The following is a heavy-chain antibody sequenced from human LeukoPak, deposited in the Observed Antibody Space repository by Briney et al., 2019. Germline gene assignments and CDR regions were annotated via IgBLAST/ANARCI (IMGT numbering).Heavy chain of an antibody. V-gene: IGHV3-74*01. CDR1: GYTFSSYW. CDR2: IDTDGSIT. CDR3: ARERIGGMTVVVPAAIDY. J-gene: IGHJ4*02. Sequence: GGSLRLSCAASGYTFSSYWMHWVRQAPGKGLVWVSRIDTDGSITSYADSVKGRFTISRDNAKNSLYLQMNSLRAEDTAVYYCARERIGGMTVVVPAAIDYWGQGTLVTVSS. D-gene: IGHD2-2*01.